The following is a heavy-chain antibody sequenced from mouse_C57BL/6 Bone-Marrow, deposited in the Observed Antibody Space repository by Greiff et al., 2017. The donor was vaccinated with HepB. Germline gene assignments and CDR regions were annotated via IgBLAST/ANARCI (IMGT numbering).Heavy chain of an antibody. Sequence: QVQLQQPGAELVKPGASVKMSCRASGYTFTNNWITWVRQRPGQGLEWIGDVFPGSGGSNNNEKFKRRATLTVDTSPSTAYMQLSSLTSEDSAVYYCERDYGSSGGALDYWGQGTSVTVSA. D-gene: IGHD1-1*01. CDR1: GYTFTNNW. V-gene: IGHV1-55*01. J-gene: IGHJ4*01. CDR3: ERDYGSSGGALDY. CDR2: VFPGSGGS.